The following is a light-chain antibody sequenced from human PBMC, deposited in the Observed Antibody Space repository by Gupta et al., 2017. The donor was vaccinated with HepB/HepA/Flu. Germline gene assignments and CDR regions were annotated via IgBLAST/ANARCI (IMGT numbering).Light chain of an antibody. CDR1: NSDVGGYNY. J-gene: IGLJ2*01. CDR3: SSYAGSNNFVV. CDR2: EVS. V-gene: IGLV2-8*01. Sequence: QSALTQPPSASGSPGQSVTISCTGTNSDVGGYNYVSWYQQHTGTAPKLMISEVSRRPAGVPDRFSASKSGNTASLTVSGLQADDEAVYYCSSYAGSNNFVVFGGGTKLTVL.